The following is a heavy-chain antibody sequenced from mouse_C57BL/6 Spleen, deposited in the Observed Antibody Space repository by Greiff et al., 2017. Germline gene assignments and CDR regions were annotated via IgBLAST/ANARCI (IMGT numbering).Heavy chain of an antibody. CDR1: GYTFTDYE. D-gene: IGHD3-2*02. CDR3: NSEWFAA. J-gene: IGHJ3*01. CDR2: IDPETGGT. Sequence: QVQLQQSGAELVRPGASVTLSCKASGYTFTDYEMHWVKQTPVHGLEWIGAIDPETGGTAYNQKFKGKAILTADKSSSTAYMELRSLTSEECAGDYCNSEWFAAWGSGDLVTSSA. V-gene: IGHV1-15*01.